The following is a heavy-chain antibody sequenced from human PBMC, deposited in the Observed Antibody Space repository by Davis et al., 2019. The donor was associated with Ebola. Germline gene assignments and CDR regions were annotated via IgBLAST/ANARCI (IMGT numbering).Heavy chain of an antibody. CDR1: GFTFSSYS. CDR3: ARRITVKYYMDV. D-gene: IGHD4-11*01. J-gene: IGHJ6*03. CDR2: INHSGST. Sequence: ESLKISCAASGFTFSSYSMNWVRQPPGKGLEWIGEINHSGSTNYNPSLKSRVTISVQTSSNQFSLRLNSVTAADTAVYYCARRITVKYYMDVWGKGTTVTVSS. V-gene: IGHV4-34*01.